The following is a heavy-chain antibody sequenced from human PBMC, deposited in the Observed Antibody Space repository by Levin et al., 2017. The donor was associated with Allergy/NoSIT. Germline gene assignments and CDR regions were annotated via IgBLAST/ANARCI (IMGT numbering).Heavy chain of an antibody. CDR1: GFTFSSYG. CDR2: ISYDGNNK. J-gene: IGHJ6*02. Sequence: GESLKISCAASGFTFSSYGMHWVRQAPGKGLEWVAVISYDGNNKDYADSVKGRFTISRDNSKNTLFLQMNSLRAEDTAVYSCAKDRGSYSSGAYSYGMDVWGQGTTVTVSS. V-gene: IGHV3-30*18. D-gene: IGHD3-10*01. CDR3: AKDRGSYSSGAYSYGMDV.